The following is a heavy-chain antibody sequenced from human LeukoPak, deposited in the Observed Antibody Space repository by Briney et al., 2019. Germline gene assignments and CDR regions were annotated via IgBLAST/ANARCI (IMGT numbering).Heavy chain of an antibody. CDR1: GFTFSSYA. Sequence: GGSLRLSCAASGFTFSSYAMHWVRQAPGKGLEWVAVISYDGSNKYYADSVKGRFTISRDNSKNTLYLQMNSPRAEDTAVYYCARAGVNYDFWSGYYILGAFDIWGQGTMVTVSS. V-gene: IGHV3-30*04. J-gene: IGHJ3*02. CDR3: ARAGVNYDFWSGYYILGAFDI. CDR2: ISYDGSNK. D-gene: IGHD3-3*01.